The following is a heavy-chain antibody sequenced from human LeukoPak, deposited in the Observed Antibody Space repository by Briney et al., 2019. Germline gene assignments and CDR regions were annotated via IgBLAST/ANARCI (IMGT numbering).Heavy chain of an antibody. D-gene: IGHD2-2*01. Sequence: GASVKVSCKVSGYTLTEVSMRWVRQAPGKGREWMGGFDPEDGETIYAQKFQGRVTMTEDTSTDTAYMELSSLRSEDTAVYYCATGSTCSSTSCFDAFDIWGQGTVVTVSS. CDR3: ATGSTCSSTSCFDAFDI. J-gene: IGHJ3*02. CDR1: GYTLTEVS. CDR2: FDPEDGET. V-gene: IGHV1-24*01.